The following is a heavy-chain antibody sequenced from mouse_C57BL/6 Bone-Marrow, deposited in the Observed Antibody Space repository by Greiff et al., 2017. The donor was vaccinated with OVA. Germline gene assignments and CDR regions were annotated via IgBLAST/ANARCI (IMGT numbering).Heavy chain of an antibody. V-gene: IGHV5-9*01. Sequence: ESGGGLVKPGGSLKLSCAASGFTFSSYTMSWVRQTPEKRLEWVATISGGGGNTYYPDSVKGRFTISRDNAKNTLYLQMSSLRSEDTALYYCARQIYYYGSSPHWYFDVWGTGTTVTVSS. J-gene: IGHJ1*03. CDR2: ISGGGGNT. D-gene: IGHD1-1*01. CDR3: ARQIYYYGSSPHWYFDV. CDR1: GFTFSSYT.